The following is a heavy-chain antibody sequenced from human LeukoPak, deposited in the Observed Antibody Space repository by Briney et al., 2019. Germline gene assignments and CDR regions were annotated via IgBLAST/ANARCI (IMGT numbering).Heavy chain of an antibody. CDR1: GFTFSKSW. CDR2: IQDDGSVK. V-gene: IGHV3-7*01. D-gene: IGHD1-1*01. J-gene: IGHJ6*02. Sequence: GGPLEFSVPAPGFTFSKSWMSWFGKAPGRGLEWVAAIQDDGSVKDYVDSVKGRFTISRDNAKNSLYLQMNSLRAEDTAVYYCATYTNWVAGDVWGQGTTVSVSS. CDR3: ATYTNWVAGDV.